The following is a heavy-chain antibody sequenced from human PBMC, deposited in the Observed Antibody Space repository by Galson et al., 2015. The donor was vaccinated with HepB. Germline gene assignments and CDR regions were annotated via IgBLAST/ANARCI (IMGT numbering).Heavy chain of an antibody. Sequence: SVKVSCKASGYTFISYGISWVRQAPGQGLEWMGWISTYNGNTNYAQKLQGRVTMTTDTSTSTVYMELRSLRSDDTAMYYCTAYCSSPRCYATPDYWGQGTLVTVSS. CDR2: ISTYNGNT. V-gene: IGHV1-18*04. CDR3: TAYCSSPRCYATPDY. CDR1: GYTFISYG. J-gene: IGHJ4*02. D-gene: IGHD2-2*01.